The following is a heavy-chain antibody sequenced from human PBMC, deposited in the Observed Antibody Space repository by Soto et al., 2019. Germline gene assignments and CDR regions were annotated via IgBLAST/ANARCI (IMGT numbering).Heavy chain of an antibody. Sequence: SVKVSCKASGGTFSSYAISWVRQAPGQGLEWMGGIIPIFGTASYAQKFQGRVTITADESTSTAYMELSSLRSGDTAVYYCANHENTYYDFWSGYSPRGGMDVWGQGTTVTVS. CDR1: GGTFSSYA. J-gene: IGHJ6*02. CDR3: ANHENTYYDFWSGYSPRGGMDV. V-gene: IGHV1-69*13. D-gene: IGHD3-3*01. CDR2: IIPIFGTA.